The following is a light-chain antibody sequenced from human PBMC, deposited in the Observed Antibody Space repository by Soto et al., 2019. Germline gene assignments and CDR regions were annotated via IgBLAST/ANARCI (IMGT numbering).Light chain of an antibody. Sequence: QSVLTQPPSVSGAPGQRVIISCTGTSSNIGAGYDVHWYQHLPGATLRLLIYAHTYRPAGVPDRFIGSKSGTSASLAITGLQVEDEADYYCQSYDSSLSVVFGGGTKVTVL. V-gene: IGLV1-40*01. J-gene: IGLJ2*01. CDR2: AHT. CDR3: QSYDSSLSVV. CDR1: SSNIGAGYD.